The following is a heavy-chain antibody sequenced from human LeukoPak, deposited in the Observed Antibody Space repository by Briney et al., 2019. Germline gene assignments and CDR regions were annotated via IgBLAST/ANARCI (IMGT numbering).Heavy chain of an antibody. CDR3: EGSADIVAPIDY. CDR1: GFTFSRSA. V-gene: IGHV3-23*01. Sequence: GGSLRLSCAASGFTFSRSAMSWVRQAPGKGLEWVSAISGSGGSTYYADSVKGRFTISRDNSKNTLYLQMNSLRAEDTAVYYCEGSADIVAPIDYWGQGTLVTVSS. D-gene: IGHD5-12*01. J-gene: IGHJ4*02. CDR2: ISGSGGST.